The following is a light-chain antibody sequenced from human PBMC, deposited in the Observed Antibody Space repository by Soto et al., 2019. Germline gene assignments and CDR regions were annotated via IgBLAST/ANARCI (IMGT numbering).Light chain of an antibody. CDR1: QSVSGNT. J-gene: IGKJ1*01. CDR3: QQYGNSPRT. V-gene: IGKV3-20*01. CDR2: GAS. Sequence: EIVLTQSPGTLSLSPGERATLSCRASQSVSGNTLAWYQQKGGQPPRRLIYGASSRATGIPDRFRGSGSGTDFTLTINRLEPEDFAVYYCQQYGNSPRTFGQGTKVDIK.